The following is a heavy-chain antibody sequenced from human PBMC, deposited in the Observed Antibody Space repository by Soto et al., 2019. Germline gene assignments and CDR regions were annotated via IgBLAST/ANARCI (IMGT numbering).Heavy chain of an antibody. CDR1: GFNFTKYG. CDR2: ISVYNNNT. Sequence: QVQLVQSGAEVKKPGASVKVSCKTSGFNFTKYGISWVRQAPGQGLEWMGWISVYNNNTKYAQKFQGRVAMTTDTSTSTASMELRTLRSDDTAVYYCARSSMHSWTDWFDPWGQGTLVTVSS. D-gene: IGHD2-2*01. J-gene: IGHJ5*02. CDR3: ARSSMHSWTDWFDP. V-gene: IGHV1-18*01.